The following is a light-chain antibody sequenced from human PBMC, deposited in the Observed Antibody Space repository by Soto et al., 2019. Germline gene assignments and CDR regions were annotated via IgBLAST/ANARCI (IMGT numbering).Light chain of an antibody. CDR3: QQYNSYS. Sequence: DIQMTQSPSTLSASVGDRVTITCRASQSISSWLAWYQQKPGKAPKLLIYKASSLESGVPSRFSGSGSGTQFTLTISSLQPDDFATYYCQQYNSYSFGGGTMVEIK. J-gene: IGKJ4*01. CDR1: QSISSW. V-gene: IGKV1-5*03. CDR2: KAS.